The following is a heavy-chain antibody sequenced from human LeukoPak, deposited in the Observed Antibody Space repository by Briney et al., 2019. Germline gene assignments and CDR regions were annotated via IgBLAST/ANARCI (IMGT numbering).Heavy chain of an antibody. CDR1: GGTFSSYA. D-gene: IGHD1-1*01. CDR3: ARETETFSDY. J-gene: IGHJ4*02. Sequence: SVKVSCKASGGTFSSYAISWVRQAPGQGLEWMGGIIPIFGTASYAQKFQGRVTITADESTSTAYMELSSLRSEDTAVYYCARETETFSDYWGQGTLVTVSS. V-gene: IGHV1-69*13. CDR2: IIPIFGTA.